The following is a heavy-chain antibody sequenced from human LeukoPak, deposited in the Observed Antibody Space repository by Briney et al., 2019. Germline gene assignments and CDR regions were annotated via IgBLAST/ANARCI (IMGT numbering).Heavy chain of an antibody. CDR1: GGSISSSSYY. CDR2: IYHIGST. D-gene: IGHD2-15*01. J-gene: IGHJ6*03. Sequence: SETLSLTCTVSGGSISSSSYYWGWIRQPPGKELEWIGSIYHIGSTYYNPSLKSRVTISVVSSKNQFSLRLSSVTAADTAVYYCARGIVVVAQLGYYYYYMDVWGKGTTVTISS. CDR3: ARGIVVVAQLGYYYYYMDV. V-gene: IGHV4-39*01.